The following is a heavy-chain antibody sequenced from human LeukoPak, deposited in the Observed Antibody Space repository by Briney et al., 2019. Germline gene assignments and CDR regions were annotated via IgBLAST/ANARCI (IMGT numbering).Heavy chain of an antibody. J-gene: IGHJ5*02. CDR2: IWYDGSNK. CDR3: ARDGLRGNNWFDT. CDR1: GFTFGSYG. Sequence: PGGSLRLSCAASGFTFGSYGMHWVRQAPGKGLEWVAVIWYDGSNKYYADSVKGRFTISRDNSKNTLDLQMNSLRAADTAVYYCARDGLRGNNWFDTWGQGTLVTVSS. V-gene: IGHV3-33*01. D-gene: IGHD5-24*01.